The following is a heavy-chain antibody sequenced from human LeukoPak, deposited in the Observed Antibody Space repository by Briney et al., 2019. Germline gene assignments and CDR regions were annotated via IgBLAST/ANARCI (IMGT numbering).Heavy chain of an antibody. V-gene: IGHV4-59*01. CDR2: IYYSGST. J-gene: IGHJ5*02. CDR3: ARDDYRGVTNFDP. D-gene: IGHD3-10*01. CDR1: GGSISSYY. Sequence: SETLSLTCTVSGGSISSYYWSWIRQPPGKGLEWIGYIYYSGSTNYNPSLKSRVTISVDTSKNQFSLQLSSVTAADTAVYYCARDDYRGVTNFDPWGQGTLVTVSS.